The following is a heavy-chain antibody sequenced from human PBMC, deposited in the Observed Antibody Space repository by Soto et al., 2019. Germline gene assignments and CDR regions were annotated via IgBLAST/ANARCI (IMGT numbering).Heavy chain of an antibody. D-gene: IGHD6-6*01. CDR1: GFTFSSYA. V-gene: IGHV3-30-3*01. Sequence: GGSLRLSCAASGFTFSSYAMHWVRQAPGKGLEWVAVISYDGSNKYYADSVKGRFTISRDNSKNTLYLQMNSLRAEDTAVYYCARDSPPYSSCCPLYWGQGTLVTVSS. CDR2: ISYDGSNK. J-gene: IGHJ4*02. CDR3: ARDSPPYSSCCPLY.